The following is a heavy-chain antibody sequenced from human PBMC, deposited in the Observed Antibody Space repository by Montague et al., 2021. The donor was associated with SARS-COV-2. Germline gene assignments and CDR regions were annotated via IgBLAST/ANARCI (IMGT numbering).Heavy chain of an antibody. J-gene: IGHJ4*02. CDR2: VLYTGVT. V-gene: IGHV4-61*01. CDR1: GGSVRSGSYY. D-gene: IGHD3-16*02. CDR3: AMTAVIRYQYYFDN. Sequence: SETLSLTCSVSGGSVRSGSYYWSWIRQPPGKGLQWIGNVLYTGVTSFNPSLKSRLTMSVYSSKNEVSLNLRSVTAADTAVYYCAMTAVIRYQYYFDNWGQGTVVAVSS.